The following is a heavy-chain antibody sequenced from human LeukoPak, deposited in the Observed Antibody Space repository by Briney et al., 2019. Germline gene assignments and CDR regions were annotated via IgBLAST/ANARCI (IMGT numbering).Heavy chain of an antibody. CDR2: VSHSGKT. Sequence: SETLSLNCSVSGASFFDYFWVWLRQSPGQGLEWIGEVSHSGKTTYSPSLKSRVTISEDTSNNQFSLKLASVTAADTGVYYCGILGDTGETDTLPLGYWGQGTQVIVSS. CDR3: GILGDTGETDTLPLGY. V-gene: IGHV4-34*01. D-gene: IGHD2/OR15-2a*01. CDR1: GASFFDYF. J-gene: IGHJ4*02.